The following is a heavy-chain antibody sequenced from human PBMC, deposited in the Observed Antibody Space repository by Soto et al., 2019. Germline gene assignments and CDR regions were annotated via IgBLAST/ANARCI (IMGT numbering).Heavy chain of an antibody. Sequence: SVKVSCKASGGTFSSYAISWVRQAPGQGLEWMGGIIPIFGTANYAQKFQGRVTITADESTSTAYMELSSLRSEDTAVYYCARGVGYCSGGSCYLTHYWGQGTLVTVSS. V-gene: IGHV1-69*13. CDR2: IIPIFGTA. CDR3: ARGVGYCSGGSCYLTHY. J-gene: IGHJ4*02. D-gene: IGHD2-15*01. CDR1: GGTFSSYA.